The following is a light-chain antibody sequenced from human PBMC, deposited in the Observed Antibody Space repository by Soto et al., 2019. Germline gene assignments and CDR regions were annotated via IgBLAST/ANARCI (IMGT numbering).Light chain of an antibody. CDR3: QQYNSYSPEIT. CDR2: DAS. Sequence: DIQMTQSPSTLSASVGDRVTITCRASQSISSWLAWYQQKPGKAPKLLIYDASSLESGVPSRFSGSGSGTEFNLTISSLQPDDFATYYCQQYNSYSPEITFGQGTRLEIK. V-gene: IGKV1-5*01. CDR1: QSISSW. J-gene: IGKJ5*01.